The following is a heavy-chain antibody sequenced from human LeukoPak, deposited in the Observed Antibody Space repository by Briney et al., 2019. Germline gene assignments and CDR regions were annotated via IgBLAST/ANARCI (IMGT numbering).Heavy chain of an antibody. V-gene: IGHV4-59*06. CDR3: ARVVAYDSTGYYLYYFDY. Sequence: SETLSLTCTVSGGSISGFHWSWIRQHPGKGLEWIGYIHYSGDTYYSPSLKSRLTISVDTSKHQFSLRLRSVTAADTAVYYCARVVAYDSTGYYLYYFDYWGQGTLVTVAA. J-gene: IGHJ4*02. D-gene: IGHD3-22*01. CDR1: GGSISGFH. CDR2: IHYSGDT.